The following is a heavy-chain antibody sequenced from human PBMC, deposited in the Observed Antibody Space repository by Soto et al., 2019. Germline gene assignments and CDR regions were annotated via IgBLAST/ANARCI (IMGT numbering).Heavy chain of an antibody. J-gene: IGHJ4*02. V-gene: IGHV1-24*01. CDR1: GYTLTELS. Sequence: ASVKVSCKVSGYTLTELSMHWVRQAPRKGLEWMGGFDPEDGETIYAQKFQGRVTMTEDTSTDTAYMELSSLRSEDTAVYYCATSCSSTSCYWWFDYWGQGTQVTVSS. CDR2: FDPEDGET. CDR3: ATSCSSTSCYWWFDY. D-gene: IGHD2-2*01.